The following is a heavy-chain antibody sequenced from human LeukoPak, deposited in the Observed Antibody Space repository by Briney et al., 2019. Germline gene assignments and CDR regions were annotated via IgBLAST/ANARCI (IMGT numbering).Heavy chain of an antibody. CDR3: SRVYYDFWTFDY. CDR1: GFTFSSYG. J-gene: IGHJ4*02. V-gene: IGHV3-74*01. Sequence: GRSLRLSCAASGFTFSSYGMPWVRQAPGKGLVWVSRIESDGSSTNYADFVKGRFTISRDNAKNTLYLQMNNLRAEDTAVYYCSRVYYDFWTFDYWGQGTLVTVSS. D-gene: IGHD3-3*01. CDR2: IESDGSST.